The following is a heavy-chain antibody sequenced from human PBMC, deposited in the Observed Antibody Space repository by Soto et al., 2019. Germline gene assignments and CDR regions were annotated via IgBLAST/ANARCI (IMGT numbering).Heavy chain of an antibody. CDR3: ARDFLYDSRGHYGMDV. D-gene: IGHD3-22*01. Sequence: PSETLSLTCTVSGGSISSYYWSWIRQPPGKGLEWIGYIYYSGSTNYNPSLKSRVTISVDTSKNHFSLKLSSVTAADTAVYYCARDFLYDSRGHYGMDVWGQGTTVTVSS. CDR2: IYYSGST. V-gene: IGHV4-59*01. CDR1: GGSISSYY. J-gene: IGHJ6*02.